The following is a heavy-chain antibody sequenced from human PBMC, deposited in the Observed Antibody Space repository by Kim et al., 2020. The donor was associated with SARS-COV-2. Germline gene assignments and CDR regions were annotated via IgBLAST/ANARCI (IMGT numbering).Heavy chain of an antibody. CDR2: ISGDGGTP. J-gene: IGHJ4*02. D-gene: IGHD6-19*01. CDR3: AKGRKSGYSSGWYWLNRLNFDL. V-gene: IGHV3-43*02. Sequence: GGSLRLSCAASGFTFEDFAMHWVRQTPGKGLEWVCLISGDGGTPYYVDSVKGRFSISRDNSKKSLYLQLNSLRTEDTALYYCAKGRKSGYSSGWYWLNRLNFDLWGQGTLVTVSS. CDR1: GFTFEDFA.